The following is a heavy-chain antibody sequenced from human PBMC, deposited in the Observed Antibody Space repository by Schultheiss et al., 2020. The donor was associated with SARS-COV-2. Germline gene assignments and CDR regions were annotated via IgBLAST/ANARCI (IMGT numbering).Heavy chain of an antibody. CDR2: IYYSGST. V-gene: IGHV4-59*12. J-gene: IGHJ4*02. D-gene: IGHD3-22*01. CDR1: GGSISSYY. CDR3: AKATTMIVVSRSFDY. Sequence: SETLSLTCTVSGGSISSYYWSWIRQPPGKGLEWIGYIYYSGSTNYNPSLKSRVTISVDTSRNQFSLKLSSVTAADTAVYYCAKATTMIVVSRSFDYWGQGTLVTVSS.